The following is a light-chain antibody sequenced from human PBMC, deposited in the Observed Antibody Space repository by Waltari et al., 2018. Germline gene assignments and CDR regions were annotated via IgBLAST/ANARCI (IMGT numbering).Light chain of an antibody. V-gene: IGLV3-21*02. CDR3: QVWDSSGDPWV. J-gene: IGLJ3*02. CDR2: GDA. Sequence: SYVLTQPPSMSVAPGQTARIPCGGDDLETKLVHWYLQGPGQRPVLEIHGDADRPSVMPEGVSGSKSGRTATLIINKVEAAEEAEYCCQVWDSSGDPWVFGGGTKMTV. CDR1: DLETKL.